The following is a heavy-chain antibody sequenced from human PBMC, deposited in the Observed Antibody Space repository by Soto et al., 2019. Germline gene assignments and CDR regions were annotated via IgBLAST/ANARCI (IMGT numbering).Heavy chain of an antibody. CDR3: ASSKYDVVAGSVWFDP. V-gene: IGHV4-59*12. D-gene: IGHD2-21*01. CDR2: IYYSGST. CDR1: GGSISSYY. J-gene: IGHJ5*02. Sequence: SETLSLTCTVSGGSISSYYWSWIRQPPGKGLEWIGYIYYSGSTNYNPSLKSRVTISVDHSRNQFSLRLNSVTAADTAVYFCASSKYDVVAGSVWFDPWGQGTLVTVSS.